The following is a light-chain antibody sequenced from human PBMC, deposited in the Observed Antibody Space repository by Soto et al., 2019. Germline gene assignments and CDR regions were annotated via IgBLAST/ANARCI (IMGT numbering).Light chain of an antibody. CDR1: QSIGEY. CDR2: KAS. Sequence: DIQMTQSPSTLSASVGDRVTITCRASQSIGEYLAWYQQKPGTAPKLLISKASFLETGVPSRFSGSGSGTEFILRISSLQPDDFVTYYCQQYRSYPWTFGQGTKVDSK. CDR3: QQYRSYPWT. J-gene: IGKJ1*01. V-gene: IGKV1-5*03.